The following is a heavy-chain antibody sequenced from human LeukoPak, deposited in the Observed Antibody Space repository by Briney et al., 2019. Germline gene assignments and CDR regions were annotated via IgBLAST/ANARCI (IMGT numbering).Heavy chain of an antibody. CDR3: ARDLPSAGTGAFDS. CDR2: ISAYNGHT. D-gene: IGHD2-8*02. J-gene: IGHJ4*02. CDR1: VYTFTRYA. Sequence: DSVKVSRKGSVYTFTRYAISWVREARARGLEWMGWISAYNGHTNYAQQLQGRVTMPPDTSTSTAYMELRSLRPDDTAVYYWARDLPSAGTGAFDSWGQGTLVTVSS. V-gene: IGHV1-18*01.